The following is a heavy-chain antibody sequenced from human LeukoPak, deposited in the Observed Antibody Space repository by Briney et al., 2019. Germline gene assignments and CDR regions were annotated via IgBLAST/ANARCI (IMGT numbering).Heavy chain of an antibody. Sequence: PSETLSLTCTVSGDSINSGTSYWSWIRQPAGKGLKWIGRLYTSGSTNYNPSLKSRVAISVDTSKNQFSLSLTSVTAADTAVYYCARDPDRGYPPDYWGQGTLVTVSS. CDR1: GDSINSGTSY. V-gene: IGHV4-61*02. CDR3: ARDPDRGYPPDY. J-gene: IGHJ4*02. CDR2: LYTSGST. D-gene: IGHD5-18*01.